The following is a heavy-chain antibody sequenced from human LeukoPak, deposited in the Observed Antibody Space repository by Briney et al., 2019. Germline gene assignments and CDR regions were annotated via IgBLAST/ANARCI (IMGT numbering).Heavy chain of an antibody. J-gene: IGHJ3*02. Sequence: PSETLSLTCTVSGGSISSSNYYWGWIRQPPGKGLEWIGSIYHSGSTYYNPSLKSRVTISVDTSKNQFSLKLTSVTAADTAVYYCAREGVGAAFDIWGQGTMVTVSS. V-gene: IGHV4-39*07. D-gene: IGHD1-26*01. CDR3: AREGVGAAFDI. CDR2: IYHSGST. CDR1: GGSISSSNYY.